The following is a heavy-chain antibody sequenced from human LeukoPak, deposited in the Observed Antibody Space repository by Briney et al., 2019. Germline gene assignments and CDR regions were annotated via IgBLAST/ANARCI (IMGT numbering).Heavy chain of an antibody. V-gene: IGHV4-39*01. CDR1: GGSISSSSCY. CDR3: ARGGYYDTSGYYY. D-gene: IGHD3-22*01. J-gene: IGHJ4*02. CDR2: IHYSGST. Sequence: PSETLSLTCTVSGGSISSSSCYWGWIRQPPGKGLEWIGSIHYSGSTYYNPSLKSRVTISVDTSKNQFYLKLSSVTAADTAVYYCARGGYYDTSGYYYWGQGTLVTVSS.